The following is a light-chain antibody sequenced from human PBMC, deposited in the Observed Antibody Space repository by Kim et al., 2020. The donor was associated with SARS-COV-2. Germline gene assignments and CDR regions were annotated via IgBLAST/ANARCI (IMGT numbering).Light chain of an antibody. V-gene: IGKV3-20*01. CDR1: QSVASTTY. CDR2: GAS. CDR3: QHYGAPPCT. Sequence: EIVLTQSPGTLSLSPGERATLSCRGSQSVASTTYLAWYQQKPGQAPRLLIYGASSRATGIPDRFSGSGSGTDFTLSISRLEPEDFAVYFCQHYGAPPCTFGGGTKLEI. J-gene: IGKJ4*01.